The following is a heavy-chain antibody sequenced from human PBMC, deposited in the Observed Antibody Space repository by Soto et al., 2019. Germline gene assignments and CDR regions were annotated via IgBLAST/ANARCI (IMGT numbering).Heavy chain of an antibody. Sequence: GGSLRLSCAASGFTFSSYAMHWVRQAPGKGLERVAVLSYSVSNKYYADSVKGRFTISRDDSKNTLYLQMNSLRVEDTAMYYCVRENYYYGMDVWGQGTAVTVSS. CDR3: VRENYYYGMDV. CDR2: LSYSVSNK. CDR1: GFTFSSYA. J-gene: IGHJ6*02. V-gene: IGHV3-30*14.